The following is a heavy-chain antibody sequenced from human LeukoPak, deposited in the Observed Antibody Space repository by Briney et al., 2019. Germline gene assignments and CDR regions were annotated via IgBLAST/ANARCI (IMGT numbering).Heavy chain of an antibody. CDR3: ARNSMGGPTLLDG. CDR2: IYTSGST. CDR1: VGSIISNY. Sequence: SETRSLTGTVSVGSIISNYGGWIRQPAGKERKWIGRIYTSGSTNYNPSLKSRVTMSVDTSKNQFSLKLSSVTAADTAVYYCARNSMGGPTLLDGWGQGTLVTVSS. D-gene: IGHD4-11*01. V-gene: IGHV4-4*07. J-gene: IGHJ4*02.